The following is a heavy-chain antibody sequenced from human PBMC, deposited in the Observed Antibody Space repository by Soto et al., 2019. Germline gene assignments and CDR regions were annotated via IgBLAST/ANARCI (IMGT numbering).Heavy chain of an antibody. CDR2: INHSGST. CDR1: GGSFSGYY. Sequence: PSETLSLTCAVYGGSFSGYYWSWIRQPPGKGLEWIGEINHSGSTNYNPSLKSRVTISVDTSKNQFSLKLSSVTAADTAVYYCARVGDYGDYVVPNWFDPWGQGTLVTVSS. CDR3: ARVGDYGDYVVPNWFDP. D-gene: IGHD4-17*01. J-gene: IGHJ5*02. V-gene: IGHV4-34*01.